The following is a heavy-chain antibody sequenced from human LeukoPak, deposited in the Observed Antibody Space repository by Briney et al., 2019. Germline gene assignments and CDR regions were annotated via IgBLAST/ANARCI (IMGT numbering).Heavy chain of an antibody. J-gene: IGHJ5*02. CDR1: GFTFSSYS. CDR3: ARQAWRYQYNADGNWCDP. CDR2: ISSSSSYI. Sequence: GGSLRLSCAASGFTFSSYSMNWVRQAPGKGLEWVSSISSSSSYIYYADSVKGRFTISRDNAKNSLYLQMNSLRAEDTAVYYCARQAWRYQYNADGNWCDPWREGTRVSVSS. V-gene: IGHV3-21*01. D-gene: IGHD2-2*01.